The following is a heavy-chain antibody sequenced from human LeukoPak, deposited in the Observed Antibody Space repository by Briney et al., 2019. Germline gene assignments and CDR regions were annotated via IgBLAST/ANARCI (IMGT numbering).Heavy chain of an antibody. Sequence: GGSLRPSCAASGFTFSSYTMNWVRQAPGKGLEWVSSISSSSSYIFDTDSVKGRFTISRDNAKNSLYLQMNSLRAEDTAVYYCARGRNDYGSGSYYQIYPFDYWGQGTLVTVSS. V-gene: IGHV3-21*01. D-gene: IGHD3-10*01. CDR1: GFTFSSYT. CDR2: ISSSSSYI. J-gene: IGHJ4*02. CDR3: ARGRNDYGSGSYYQIYPFDY.